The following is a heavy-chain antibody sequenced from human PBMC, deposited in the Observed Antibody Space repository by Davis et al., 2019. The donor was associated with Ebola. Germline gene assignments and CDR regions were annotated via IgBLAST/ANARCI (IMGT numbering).Heavy chain of an antibody. D-gene: IGHD3-10*01. V-gene: IGHV4-61*05. CDR1: GGSITYSDHH. Sequence: PSETLSLTCTVSGGSITYSDHHWSWIRQPPGKGLEWIGSIYYTGSAYYNSSLNSRVTISVDTSRNQFSLKLTSVTAADTAMYYCSERGSSVWGQGALVTISS. CDR2: IYYTGSA. J-gene: IGHJ4*02. CDR3: SERGSSV.